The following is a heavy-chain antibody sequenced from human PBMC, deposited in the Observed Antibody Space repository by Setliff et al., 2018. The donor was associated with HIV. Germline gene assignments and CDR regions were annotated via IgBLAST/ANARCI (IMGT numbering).Heavy chain of an antibody. CDR2: ISSSSSYI. CDR3: ARDLNPYGGNVDY. V-gene: IGHV3-21*01. D-gene: IGHD2-15*01. Sequence: GGSLRLSCAASGFTFSSYSMNWVRQAPGKGLEWVSSISSSSSYIYYADSVKGRFTISRDNAKNSLSLQMNSLRAEDTAVYYCARDLNPYGGNVDYWGQGTLVTVSS. CDR1: GFTFSSYS. J-gene: IGHJ4*02.